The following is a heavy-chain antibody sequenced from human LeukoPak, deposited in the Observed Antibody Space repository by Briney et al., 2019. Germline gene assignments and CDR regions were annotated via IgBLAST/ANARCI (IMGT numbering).Heavy chain of an antibody. D-gene: IGHD4-17*01. CDR3: ASTVTTSPGYYYYMDV. V-gene: IGHV1-69*05. J-gene: IGHJ6*03. Sequence: SVKVSCKASGGTFSSYAISWVRQAPGQGLEWMGGIIPIFGTANYAQKFQGRVTITTDESTSTAYMELSSLRSEDTAVYYCASTVTTSPGYYYYMDVWGKGTTVTVSS. CDR2: IIPIFGTA. CDR1: GGTFSSYA.